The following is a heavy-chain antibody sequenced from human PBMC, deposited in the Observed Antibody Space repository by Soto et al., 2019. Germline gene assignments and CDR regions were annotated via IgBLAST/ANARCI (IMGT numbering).Heavy chain of an antibody. CDR2: ISGYNGQT. Sequence: QVQLVQSGPEVKKPGASVKVSCKASGYTFTTYGISWVRQAPGQGLEWMGWISGYNGQTNYAQKFRGRVTITTDTATSTDYLELRGLSSDDTAMYYFARDWRKERWVEGRNAMDAWGQGTTVTVS. CDR1: GYTFTTYG. CDR3: ARDWRKERWVEGRNAMDA. J-gene: IGHJ6*02. V-gene: IGHV1-18*01. D-gene: IGHD3-3*01.